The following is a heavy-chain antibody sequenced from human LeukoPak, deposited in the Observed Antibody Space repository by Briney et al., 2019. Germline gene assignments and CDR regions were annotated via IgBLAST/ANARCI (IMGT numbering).Heavy chain of an antibody. CDR1: GGSISSSSYY. D-gene: IGHD6-13*01. J-gene: IGHJ4*02. V-gene: IGHV4-39*07. CDR3: ARDYRSPAAAGTV. CDR2: IYYSGST. Sequence: SETLSLTCTVSGGSISSSSYYWGWIRQPPGKGLEWIGSIYYSGSTYYNPSLKSRVTISVDSSKNQFSLKLSSVTAADTAVYYCARDYRSPAAAGTVWGQGTLVTVSS.